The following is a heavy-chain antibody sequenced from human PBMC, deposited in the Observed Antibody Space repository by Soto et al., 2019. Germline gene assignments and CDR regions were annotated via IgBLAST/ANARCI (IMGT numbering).Heavy chain of an antibody. Sequence: PSETLSLTCTVSGGSISIYDWSWIRQPPGKGLEWIGYIYYSGSTNYNPSLKSRVTISVDTSKNQFSLKLSSVTAADTAVYYCARDESSTDYYYGMDVWGQGTTVTVS. J-gene: IGHJ6*02. D-gene: IGHD6-13*01. V-gene: IGHV4-59*01. CDR2: IYYSGST. CDR3: ARDESSTDYYYGMDV. CDR1: GGSISIYD.